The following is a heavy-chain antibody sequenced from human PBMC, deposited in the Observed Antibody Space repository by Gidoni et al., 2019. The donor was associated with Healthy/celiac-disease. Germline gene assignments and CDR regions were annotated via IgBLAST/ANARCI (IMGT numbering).Heavy chain of an antibody. CDR3: ARGGWYDSSGYYSRGSYYFDY. Sequence: EVQLVESGGGLVQPGGSMRLSCAAAGCTFSSYEMNWVRQAPGKGLEWVSYISSSGSTIYYADSVKGRFTISRDNAKNSLYLQMNSLRAEDTAVYYCARGGWYDSSGYYSRGSYYFDYWGQGTLVTVSS. CDR1: GCTFSSYE. D-gene: IGHD3-22*01. J-gene: IGHJ4*02. CDR2: ISSSGSTI. V-gene: IGHV3-48*03.